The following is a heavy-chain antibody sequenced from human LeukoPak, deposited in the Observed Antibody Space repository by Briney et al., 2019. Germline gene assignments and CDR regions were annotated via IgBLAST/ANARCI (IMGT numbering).Heavy chain of an antibody. CDR2: INHSGST. CDR1: GGSFSGYY. Sequence: PSETLSLTCAVYGGSFSGYYWSWIRQPPGKGLERIGEINHSGSTNYNPSLKSRVTISVDTSKNQFSLKLSSVTAADTAVYYCAGGLRAAHFDYWGQGTLVTVSS. CDR3: AGGLRAAHFDY. V-gene: IGHV4-34*01. D-gene: IGHD6-13*01. J-gene: IGHJ4*02.